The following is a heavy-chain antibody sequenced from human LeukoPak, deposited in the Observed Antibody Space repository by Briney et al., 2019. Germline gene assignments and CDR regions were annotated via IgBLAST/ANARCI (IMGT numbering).Heavy chain of an antibody. CDR2: INPNSGGT. J-gene: IGHJ6*02. D-gene: IGHD1-20*01. CDR1: GYTFTGYY. V-gene: IGHV1-2*04. CDR3: ARAGPPGRAYNWKGPYYYYGMDV. Sequence: ASVKVSCKASGYTFTGYYMHWVRQAPGQGLEWMGWINPNSGGTNYAQKFQGWVTMTRDTSISTAYMELSSLRSEDTAVYYCARAGPPGRAYNWKGPYYYYGMDVWGQGTTVTVSS.